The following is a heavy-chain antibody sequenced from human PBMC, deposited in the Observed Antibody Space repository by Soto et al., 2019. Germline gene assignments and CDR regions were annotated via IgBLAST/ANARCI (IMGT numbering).Heavy chain of an antibody. J-gene: IGHJ1*01. CDR3: AKDEGYYDSSGSYYAEYFQH. Sequence: EVQLLESGGGLVQPGGSLRLSCAASGFTFSSYAMSWVRQAPGKGLEWVSAISGSGGSTYYADSVKGRFTISRDNSKNTLYLQMNSLRGEDTAVYYCAKDEGYYDSSGSYYAEYFQHWGQGTLVTVSS. D-gene: IGHD3-22*01. V-gene: IGHV3-23*01. CDR2: ISGSGGST. CDR1: GFTFSSYA.